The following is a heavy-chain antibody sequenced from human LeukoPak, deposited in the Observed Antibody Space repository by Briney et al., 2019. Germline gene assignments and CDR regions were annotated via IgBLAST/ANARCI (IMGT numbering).Heavy chain of an antibody. CDR2: MNPSGGST. V-gene: IGHV1-46*01. CDR3: ARDRAVGPYYYYYMDV. J-gene: IGHJ6*03. Sequence: AAAKVSCKASGYTFTSYYMHWVRQAPGQGLEWMGIMNPSGGSTSYAQKFQGRVTMTRDTSTSTVYVELSSLRSEDTAVYYCARDRAVGPYYYYYMDVWGKGTTVTVSS. CDR1: GYTFTSYY. D-gene: IGHD1-26*01.